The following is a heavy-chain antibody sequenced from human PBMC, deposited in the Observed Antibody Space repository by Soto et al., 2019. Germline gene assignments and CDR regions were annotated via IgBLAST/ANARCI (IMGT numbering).Heavy chain of an antibody. J-gene: IGHJ5*02. CDR3: AKDTRSAPSSSWSP. CDR1: GFTFDDYA. Sequence: GGSLRLSCAASGFTFDDYAMHWVRQAPGKGLEWVSGISWNSGSIGYADSVKGRFTISRDNAKNSLYLQMNSLRAEDTALYYCAKDTRSAPSSSWSPWGQGTLVTSPQ. CDR2: ISWNSGSI. D-gene: IGHD6-13*01. V-gene: IGHV3-9*01.